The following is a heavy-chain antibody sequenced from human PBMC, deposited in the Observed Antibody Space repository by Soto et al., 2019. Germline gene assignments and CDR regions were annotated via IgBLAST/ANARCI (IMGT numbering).Heavy chain of an antibody. Sequence: LRLSCAASGFTFSSYAMSWVRQAPGKGLEWVSAISGSGGSTYYADSVKGRFTISRDNSKNTLYLQMNSLRAEDTAVYYCAKDKGTGYSSGWNYYYYYYGMDVWGQGTTVTVSS. CDR3: AKDKGTGYSSGWNYYYYYYGMDV. V-gene: IGHV3-23*01. CDR1: GFTFSSYA. D-gene: IGHD6-19*01. J-gene: IGHJ6*02. CDR2: ISGSGGST.